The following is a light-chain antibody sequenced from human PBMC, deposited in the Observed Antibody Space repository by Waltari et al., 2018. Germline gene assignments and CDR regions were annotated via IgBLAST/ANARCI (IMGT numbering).Light chain of an antibody. CDR1: QGVRRF. CDR3: HQVNRYPLT. J-gene: IGKJ4*01. V-gene: IGKV1-9*01. Sequence: IQLTQSPSFLAASVGVRVPCASRASQGVRRFLTRYQQKPGKAPKSLIYAASTLQKGVPSRLSGSGSGTEFTLTISSLQPEEFATYHCHQVNRYPLTFGGGTKVEIK. CDR2: AAS.